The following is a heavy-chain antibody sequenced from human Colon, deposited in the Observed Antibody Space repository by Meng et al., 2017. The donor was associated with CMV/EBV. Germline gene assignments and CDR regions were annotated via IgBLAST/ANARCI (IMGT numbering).Heavy chain of an antibody. CDR1: GFSISNPYY. J-gene: IGHJ4*02. CDR2: VYYGGSS. Sequence: SETLSLTCSVSGFSISNPYYWGWIRQPPGKGLEWIGSVYYGGSSYYNPSLKSRVTMSVDTSQNQFSLRLSSVTAADTAAYYCARWGGQWTGPPGFDYWGQGALVTVSS. V-gene: IGHV4-38-2*02. D-gene: IGHD3-16*01. CDR3: ARWGGQWTGPPGFDY.